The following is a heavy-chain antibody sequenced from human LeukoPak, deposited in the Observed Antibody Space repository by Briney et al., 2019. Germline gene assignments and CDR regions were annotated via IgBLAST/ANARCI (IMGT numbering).Heavy chain of an antibody. CDR1: GFTFSSYS. CDR3: AREGIAVAGDFRYFDY. V-gene: IGHV3-21*01. CDR2: ISSSSSYI. J-gene: IGHJ4*02. Sequence: GGSLRLSCAASGFTFSSYSMNWVRQAPGKGLEWVSSISSSSSYIYYADSVKGRFTISRDNAKKALYLQMNSLRAEDTAVYYCAREGIAVAGDFRYFDYWGQGTLVTVSS. D-gene: IGHD6-19*01.